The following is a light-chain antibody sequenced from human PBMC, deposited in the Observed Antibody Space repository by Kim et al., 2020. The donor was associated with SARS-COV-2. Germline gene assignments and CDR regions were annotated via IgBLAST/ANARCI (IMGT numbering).Light chain of an antibody. CDR3: QQRSNWPLT. CDR1: QSVSSY. CDR2: DAS. Sequence: LSPGEGATLSCRASQSVSSYLAWYQQKPGQAPRLLIYDASHRATGIPARFSGSGSGTDFTLTISSLEPEDFAVYYCQQRSNWPLTFGGGTKVDIK. V-gene: IGKV3-11*01. J-gene: IGKJ4*01.